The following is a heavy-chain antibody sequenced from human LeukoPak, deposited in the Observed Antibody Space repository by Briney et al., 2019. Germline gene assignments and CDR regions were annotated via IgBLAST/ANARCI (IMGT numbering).Heavy chain of an antibody. CDR3: ARPSGSYYDNAFDI. D-gene: IGHD1-26*01. V-gene: IGHV5-51*01. CDR2: IYPGDSDT. Sequence: GESLKISCKGSGYSFINYWIGWVRQMPGKGLEWMGIIYPGDSDTRYSSSFQGQVTISADKSISTAYLQWSSLKASDTAMYYCARPSGSYYDNAFDIWGQGTMVTVSS. CDR1: GYSFINYW. J-gene: IGHJ3*02.